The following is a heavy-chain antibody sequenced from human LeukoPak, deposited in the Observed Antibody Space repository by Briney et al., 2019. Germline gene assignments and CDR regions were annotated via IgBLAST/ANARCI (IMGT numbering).Heavy chain of an antibody. V-gene: IGHV3-30-3*01. Sequence: GGSLRLSCAASGFTFSRYWMHWVRQAPGKGLEWVAVISYDGSNKYYADSVKGRFTISRDNSKNTLYLQMNSLRAEDTAVYYCARAKPYYDILTGPYYYYYGMDVWGQGTTVTVSS. J-gene: IGHJ6*02. CDR3: ARAKPYYDILTGPYYYYYGMDV. CDR1: GFTFSRYW. CDR2: ISYDGSNK. D-gene: IGHD3-9*01.